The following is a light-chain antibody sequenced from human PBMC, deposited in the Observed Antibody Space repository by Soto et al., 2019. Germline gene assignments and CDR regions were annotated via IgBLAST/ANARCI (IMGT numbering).Light chain of an antibody. CDR3: QQYNNWPL. CDR1: QSVSSN. V-gene: IGKV3-15*01. Sequence: EIVMTQSPATLSVSPGERATLSCRASQSVSSNLAWYQQKPGQAPRLLIYGASTRATGIPARFSGSGSGTELTLTISSLQSEDFAVYYCQQYNNWPLFGGGTKVDIK. J-gene: IGKJ4*01. CDR2: GAS.